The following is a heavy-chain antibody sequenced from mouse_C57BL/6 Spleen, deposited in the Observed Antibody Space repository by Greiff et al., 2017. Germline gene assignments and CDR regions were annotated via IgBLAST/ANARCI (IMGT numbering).Heavy chain of an antibody. V-gene: IGHV1-80*01. D-gene: IGHD1-1*01. Sequence: VQLQQSGAELVKPGASVKISCKASGYAFSSYWLNWVKQRPGKGLEWIGQLYPGDGDTNYNGKFKGKATLTADKSSSTAYMQLSSLTSEDSAVYFCIYYYGRGLMDYWGQGTSVTVSS. J-gene: IGHJ4*01. CDR2: LYPGDGDT. CDR3: IYYYGRGLMDY. CDR1: GYAFSSYW.